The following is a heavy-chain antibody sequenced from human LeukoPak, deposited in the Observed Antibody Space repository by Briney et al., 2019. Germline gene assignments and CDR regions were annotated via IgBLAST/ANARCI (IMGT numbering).Heavy chain of an antibody. CDR2: ISAYNGNT. J-gene: IGHJ4*02. D-gene: IGHD2-2*01. CDR3: ARDAADIVVVPALQHYYFDY. V-gene: IGHV1-18*01. CDR1: GYTFTSYG. Sequence: GASVRVSCKASGYTFTSYGISWVRQAPGQGLEWMGWISAYNGNTNYAQKLQGRVTMTTDTSTSTAYMELRSLRSDDTAVYYCARDAADIVVVPALQHYYFDYWGQGTLVTVSS.